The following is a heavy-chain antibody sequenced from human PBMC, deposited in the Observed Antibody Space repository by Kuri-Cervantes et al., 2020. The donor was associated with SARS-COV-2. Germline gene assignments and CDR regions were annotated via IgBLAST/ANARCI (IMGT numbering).Heavy chain of an antibody. V-gene: IGHV4-39*01. J-gene: IGHJ4*02. D-gene: IGHD6-19*01. CDR1: GGSISSYY. CDR2: IYFSGST. Sequence: SETLSLTCNVSGGSISSYYWSWIRQPPGKGLEWIGCIYFSGSTYYNPSLKSRVTISVDTSKNQFSLKLSSVTAADTAVYYCARRSSGWYAGFDYWGQGTLVTVSS. CDR3: ARRSSGWYAGFDY.